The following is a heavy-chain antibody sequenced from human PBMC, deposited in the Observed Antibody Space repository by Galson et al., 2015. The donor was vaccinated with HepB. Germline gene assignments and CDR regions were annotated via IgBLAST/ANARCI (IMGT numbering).Heavy chain of an antibody. Sequence: SLRLSCAASGFAFSSYEMNWVRQAPGKELEWVSYISSSGSTIYYADSVKGRFTISRDNAKNSLYLQMNSLRAEDTAVYYCARLDDYGGNFDYWGQGTLVTVSS. CDR1: GFAFSSYE. D-gene: IGHD4-23*01. CDR3: ARLDDYGGNFDY. CDR2: ISSSGSTI. V-gene: IGHV3-48*03. J-gene: IGHJ4*02.